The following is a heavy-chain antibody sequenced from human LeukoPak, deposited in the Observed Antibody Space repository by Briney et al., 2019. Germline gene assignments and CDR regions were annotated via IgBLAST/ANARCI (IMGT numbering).Heavy chain of an antibody. CDR3: ARDLYGGSGSFHYYYYYMDV. J-gene: IGHJ6*03. Sequence: SETLSLTCTVSGGSISSYYWSWIRQPAGKGLEWIGRIYTSGSTNYNPSLKSRVTMSVDTSKNQFSLKLSSVTAADTAVYYCARDLYGGSGSFHYYYYYMDVWGKGTTVTISS. V-gene: IGHV4-4*07. CDR2: IYTSGST. D-gene: IGHD3-10*01. CDR1: GGSISSYY.